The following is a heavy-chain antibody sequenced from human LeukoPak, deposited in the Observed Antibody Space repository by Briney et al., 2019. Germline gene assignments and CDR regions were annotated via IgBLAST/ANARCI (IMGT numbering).Heavy chain of an antibody. CDR1: GGSISSGGYY. Sequence: SETLSLTCTVSGGSISSGGYYWSWIRQHAGKGLEWIGYIYYRGSTYYNPSLKSRVSVSVDTSKNQFSLKLSSVTAADTAVYYCAAVRDYDAFDIWGQGTMVTVSS. CDR2: IYYRGST. V-gene: IGHV4-31*03. CDR3: AAVRDYDAFDI. J-gene: IGHJ3*02. D-gene: IGHD3-10*01.